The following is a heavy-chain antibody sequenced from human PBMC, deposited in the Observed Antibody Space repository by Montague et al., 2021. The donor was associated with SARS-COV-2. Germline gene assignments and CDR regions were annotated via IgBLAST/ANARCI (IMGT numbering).Heavy chain of an antibody. V-gene: IGHV2-70*01. CDR1: GLSLSTSGMC. J-gene: IGHJ4*02. Sequence: PALVKPTQTLTLTCTFSGLSLSTSGMCVSWIRQPPGKALEWLAVIDWDDDKSYSTSLRTRLTISKDTSKNQVVLTMTNMDPVDTATYYCARMPDQVWLDYWGQGILVTVSS. D-gene: IGHD5-18*01. CDR2: IDWDDDK. CDR3: ARMPDQVWLDY.